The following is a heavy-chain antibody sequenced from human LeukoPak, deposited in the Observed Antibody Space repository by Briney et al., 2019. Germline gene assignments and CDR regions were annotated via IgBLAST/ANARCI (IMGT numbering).Heavy chain of an antibody. Sequence: GGSLRLSCAASGFNFDYIWMSWVRQPPGKGLEWVGRIKSKTDGETTDYAAPVKGRFTLSRDDSKNTVYLQMNSLKIEDTAVYYCTRVRPYDSGCFACWGQGTLVIVSS. CDR1: GFNFDYIW. V-gene: IGHV3-15*01. CDR2: IKSKTDGETT. D-gene: IGHD6-19*01. CDR3: TRVRPYDSGCFAC. J-gene: IGHJ4*02.